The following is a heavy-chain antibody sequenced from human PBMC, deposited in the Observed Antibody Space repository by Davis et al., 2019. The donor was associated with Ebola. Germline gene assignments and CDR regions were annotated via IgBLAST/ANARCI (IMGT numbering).Heavy chain of an antibody. CDR1: GFTFSSYA. CDR3: ARDFVPAAIRGTAFDI. D-gene: IGHD2-2*01. V-gene: IGHV3-23*01. Sequence: GESLKISCAASGFTFSSYAMSWVRQAPGKGLEWVSSISGSGGTTYYADSVKGRFTISRDNAKNSLYLQMNSLRDEDTAVYYCARDFVPAAIRGTAFDIWGQGTMVTVSS. CDR2: ISGSGGTT. J-gene: IGHJ3*02.